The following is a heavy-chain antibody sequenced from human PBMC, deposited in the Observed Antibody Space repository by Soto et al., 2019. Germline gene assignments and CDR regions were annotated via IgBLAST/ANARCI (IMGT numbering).Heavy chain of an antibody. CDR2: ISSSSSYI. Sequence: EVQLVESGGGLVKPGGSLRLSCAASGFTFSSYSMNWVRQAPGKGLEWVSSISSSSSYIYYADSVKGRFTISRDNAKNSLYLQMNSLRAEDTAVYYCASKRLGRIAARPDYFDYWGQGTLVTVSS. V-gene: IGHV3-21*01. D-gene: IGHD6-6*01. CDR3: ASKRLGRIAARPDYFDY. CDR1: GFTFSSYS. J-gene: IGHJ4*02.